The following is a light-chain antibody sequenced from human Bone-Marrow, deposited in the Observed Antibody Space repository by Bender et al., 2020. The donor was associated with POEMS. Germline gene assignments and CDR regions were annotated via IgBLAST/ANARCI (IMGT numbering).Light chain of an antibody. CDR3: GTWDTLLSVVV. CDR1: NIGSKS. CDR2: DDS. V-gene: IGLV3-21*02. J-gene: IGLJ2*01. Sequence: SYVLTQPPSVSVAPGQTARITCGGNNIGSKSVHWYQQKPGQAPVLVVYDDSDRPSGIPERFSGSNSGNTASLTISRVEAGDGADYYCGTWDTLLSVVVFGGGTKLTVL.